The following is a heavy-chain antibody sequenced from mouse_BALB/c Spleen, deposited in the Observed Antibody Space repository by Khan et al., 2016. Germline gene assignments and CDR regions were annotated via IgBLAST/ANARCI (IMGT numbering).Heavy chain of an antibody. D-gene: IGHD1-2*01. V-gene: IGHV3-2*02. CDR1: GFSITSDYA. CDR2: IRYSGRT. J-gene: IGHJ1*01. Sequence: EVQLQESGPGLVKPSQSLSLTCTVTGFSITSDYAWNWIRQFPGNKLEWMGYIRYSGRTTYNPSLKSRISITRDPSKKQFFLKLYSVTTEDTATYYGTRSPTATRYFDVWGAGTTVTVSS. CDR3: TRSPTATRYFDV.